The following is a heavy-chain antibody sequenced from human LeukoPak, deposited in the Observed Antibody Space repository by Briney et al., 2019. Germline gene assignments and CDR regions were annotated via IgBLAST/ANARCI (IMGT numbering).Heavy chain of an antibody. Sequence: PGGSLRLSCAASGFTVSSNYMSWVRQAPGQGLEWVSVIYSGGSTYYADSVKGRFTISRDNSKNTLYLQMNSLRAEDTAVYYCARTQGLSSGFSYLDYWGQGTLVTVSS. J-gene: IGHJ4*02. CDR1: GFTVSSNY. CDR3: ARTQGLSSGFSYLDY. V-gene: IGHV3-66*02. D-gene: IGHD6-19*01. CDR2: IYSGGST.